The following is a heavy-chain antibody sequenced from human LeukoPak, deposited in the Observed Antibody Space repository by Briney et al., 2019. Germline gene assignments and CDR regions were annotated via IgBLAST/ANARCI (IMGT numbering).Heavy chain of an antibody. Sequence: GGSLRLSCAASGFTFSNYAMRWVRQAPGKGLEWVSGMRGGGISTYYAGSVKGRFTISSDYSKNTLYLQMNSLRAEDTAIYYCAKDCATLVRGADYWGQGTLVTVSS. CDR1: GFTFSNYA. D-gene: IGHD3-10*01. CDR2: MRGGGIST. V-gene: IGHV3-23*01. CDR3: AKDCATLVRGADY. J-gene: IGHJ4*02.